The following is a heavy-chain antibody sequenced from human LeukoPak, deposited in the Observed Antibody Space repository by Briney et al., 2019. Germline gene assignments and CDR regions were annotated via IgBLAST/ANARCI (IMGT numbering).Heavy chain of an antibody. V-gene: IGHV3-23*01. CDR3: AKDRVLAVAGTGRGSFDY. CDR1: GFTFSSYA. Sequence: GGSLRLSCAASGFTFSSYAMSWVRQAPGKGLEWVSAISGSGGSTYYADSVKGRFTISRDNSKNTLYLQMNSLRAEDTAVYYCAKDRVLAVAGTGRGSFDYWGQGTLVTVSS. CDR2: ISGSGGST. J-gene: IGHJ4*02. D-gene: IGHD6-19*01.